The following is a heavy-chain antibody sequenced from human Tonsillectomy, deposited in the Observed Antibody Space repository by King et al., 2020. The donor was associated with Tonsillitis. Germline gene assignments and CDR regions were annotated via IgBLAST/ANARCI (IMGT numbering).Heavy chain of an antibody. CDR3: ARGAYCSSTGCYSLGYYYYMDV. Sequence: QLQESGPGLVKPSQTLSLTCTVSGGSISSGAYYWSWIRQHPGKGLEWIGYIYYSGSTSYNPSLKSRVTISVDTSKNQFSLNLSSVTAADTAVYYCARGAYCSSTGCYSLGYYYYMDVWGKGTTVTVSS. V-gene: IGHV4-31*03. J-gene: IGHJ6*03. CDR2: IYYSGST. CDR1: GGSISSGAYY. D-gene: IGHD2-2*02.